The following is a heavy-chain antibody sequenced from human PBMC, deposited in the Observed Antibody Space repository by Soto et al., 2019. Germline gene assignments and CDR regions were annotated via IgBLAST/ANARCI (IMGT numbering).Heavy chain of an antibody. V-gene: IGHV3-64*01. CDR1: GFTFSSYA. CDR3: ARGGSDYYFDY. D-gene: IGHD2-21*02. CDR2: ISRNGGST. Sequence: EVQLVESGGGLVQPGGSLRLSCAASGFTFSSYAMHWVRQAPGKGLEYVSTISRNGGSTYYANSVKGRFTISRDNSKNTLYLQRGSLRAEDMAVYYCARGGSDYYFDYWGQGTLVTVSS. J-gene: IGHJ4*02.